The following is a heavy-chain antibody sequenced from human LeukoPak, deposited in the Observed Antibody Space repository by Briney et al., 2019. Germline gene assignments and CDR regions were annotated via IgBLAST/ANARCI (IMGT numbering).Heavy chain of an antibody. Sequence: GSLILSCAASGFTFSSYEMNWVRQAPGKGLEWVSYISSSGSTIYYADSVKGRFTISRDNAKNSLYLQMNSLRAEDTAVYYCARASPDYGDYYYYMDVWGKGTTVTISS. CDR2: ISSSGSTI. V-gene: IGHV3-48*03. D-gene: IGHD4-17*01. CDR3: ARASPDYGDYYYYMDV. CDR1: GFTFSSYE. J-gene: IGHJ6*03.